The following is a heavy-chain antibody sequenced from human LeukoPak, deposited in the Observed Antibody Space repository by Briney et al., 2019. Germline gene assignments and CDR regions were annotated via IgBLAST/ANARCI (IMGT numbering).Heavy chain of an antibody. D-gene: IGHD4-17*01. V-gene: IGHV1-18*01. J-gene: IGHJ4*02. CDR1: GYTFTSYG. CDR2: ISAYNGNT. Sequence: ASVKVSCKASGYTFTSYGISWVRQAPGQGLEWMGWISAYNGNTNYAQKLQGRVTMTTDTSTSTAYMELRSLRSDDTAVYYCVVGMTTVTRWFSDYWGQGTLVTVSS. CDR3: VVGMTTVTRWFSDY.